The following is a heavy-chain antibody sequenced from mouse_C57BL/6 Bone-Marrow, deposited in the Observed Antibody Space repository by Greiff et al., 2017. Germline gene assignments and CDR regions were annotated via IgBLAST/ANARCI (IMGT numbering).Heavy chain of an antibody. Sequence: QVHVKQSGAELVRPGASVTLSCKASGYTFTDYEMHWVKQTPVHGLEWIGAIDPETGGTAYNQKFKGKAILTADKSSSTAYMALRSLTSEDSAVYYCTRNYYGSSYWYFDVWGTGTTVTVSS. V-gene: IGHV1-15*01. D-gene: IGHD1-1*01. J-gene: IGHJ1*03. CDR3: TRNYYGSSYWYFDV. CDR2: IDPETGGT. CDR1: GYTFTDYE.